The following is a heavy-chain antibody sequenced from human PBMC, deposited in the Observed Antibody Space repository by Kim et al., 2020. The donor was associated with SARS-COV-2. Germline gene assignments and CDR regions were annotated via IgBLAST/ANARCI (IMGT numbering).Heavy chain of an antibody. D-gene: IGHD4-4*01. V-gene: IGHV4-34*01. CDR2: INHSGST. J-gene: IGHJ6*03. CDR1: GGSFSDYY. CDR3: ARTREWADYKSLYYYYYMDV. Sequence: SETLSLTCAVYGGSFSDYYWSWIRQPPGKGLEWIGEINHSGSTNYNPSLKSRVTISVDTSKNQFSLKLSSVTAADTAVYYCARTREWADYKSLYYYYYMDVWGKGTTVTVSS.